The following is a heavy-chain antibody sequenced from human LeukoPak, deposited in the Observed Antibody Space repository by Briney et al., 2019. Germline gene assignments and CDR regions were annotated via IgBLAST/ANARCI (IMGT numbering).Heavy chain of an antibody. CDR3: ARDSNLEGDWFDP. Sequence: GASVKVSCKASGYTFTDYYMYWVRQGPGQGLEWMGRINPNSGGTNYAQKFQGRVTMTRDTSISTAYMELSRLRSDDTAVYYCARDSNLEGDWFDPWGQGTLVTVSS. V-gene: IGHV1-2*06. CDR1: GYTFTDYY. CDR2: INPNSGGT. J-gene: IGHJ5*02. D-gene: IGHD1-1*01.